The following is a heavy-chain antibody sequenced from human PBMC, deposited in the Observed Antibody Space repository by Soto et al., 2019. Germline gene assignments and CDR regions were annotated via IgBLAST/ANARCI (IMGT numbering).Heavy chain of an antibody. CDR3: ARSGPHGLPITGLDY. CDR2: ISYSRGS. CDR1: GGSVNSYY. Sequence: XGTLSLTGTVSGGSVNSYYWSWIRQSPGKGLEWIGYISYSRGSNYNPSLKSRVSISLDTSKNQFSLKLSSVTAADTAVYYCARSGPHGLPITGLDYWGQGTLVTVSS. V-gene: IGHV4-59*02. D-gene: IGHD4-17*01. J-gene: IGHJ4*02.